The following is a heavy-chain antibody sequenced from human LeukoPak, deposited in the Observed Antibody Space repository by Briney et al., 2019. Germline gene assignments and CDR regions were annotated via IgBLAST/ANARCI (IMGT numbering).Heavy chain of an antibody. D-gene: IGHD3-10*01. CDR3: ARAPFPSMVRGVIIPYFDY. CDR2: IYSGGST. Sequence: GGSLRLSCAASGFTVSSNYMSWVRQAPGKGLEWVSVIYSGGSTYYADSVKGRFTISRDNSKNTLYLQMNSLRAEDTAVYYCARAPFPSMVRGVIIPYFDYWGQGTLVTVSS. J-gene: IGHJ4*02. CDR1: GFTVSSNY. V-gene: IGHV3-66*01.